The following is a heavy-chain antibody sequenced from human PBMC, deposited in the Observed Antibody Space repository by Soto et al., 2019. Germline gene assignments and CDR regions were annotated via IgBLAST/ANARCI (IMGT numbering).Heavy chain of an antibody. CDR3: ARESKGSGYDYYYYYGMDV. V-gene: IGHV1-69*13. J-gene: IGHJ6*02. CDR1: GGTFSSYA. CDR2: IIPIFGTA. Sequence: SVKVSCKASGGTFSSYAISWVRQAPGQGREWMGGIIPIFGTANYAQKFQGRVTITADESTSTAYMELSSLRSEDTAVYYCARESKGSGYDYYYYYGMDVWGQGXTVTVSS. D-gene: IGHD5-12*01.